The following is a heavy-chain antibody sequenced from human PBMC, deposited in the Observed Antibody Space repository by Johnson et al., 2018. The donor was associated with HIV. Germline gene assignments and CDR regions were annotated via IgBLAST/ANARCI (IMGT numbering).Heavy chain of an antibody. J-gene: IGHJ3*02. V-gene: IGHV3-30-3*01. D-gene: IGHD3-10*02. CDR2: ISFAGSNK. CDR1: GFTFSRYP. CDR3: ARNPLFSAFDI. Sequence: QVQLVESGGGVVRPGGSRRLSCAASGFTFSRYPMHWVRQSPGKGLEWVSIISFAGSNKYYTDSVKGRFTISRDNSKNSLYLQMNSLRAEDTAVYYCARNPLFSAFDIWGQGTMVTVSS.